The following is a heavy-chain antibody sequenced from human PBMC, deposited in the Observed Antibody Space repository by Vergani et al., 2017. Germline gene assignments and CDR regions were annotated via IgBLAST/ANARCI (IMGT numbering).Heavy chain of an antibody. Sequence: EVQLVESGGGLVQPGGSLRLSCAASGFTVSSNYMSWVRQAPGKGLEWVSVIYSGGSTYYADSVKGRFSISRANTKNTLYLQMNSLRAEDTAVYYCARVRCTYIEQQPKTYYFDYGGQGTLVTVSS. CDR2: IYSGGST. J-gene: IGHJ4*02. CDR3: ARVRCTYIEQQPKTYYFDY. V-gene: IGHV3-66*01. D-gene: IGHD6-13*01. CDR1: GFTVSSNY.